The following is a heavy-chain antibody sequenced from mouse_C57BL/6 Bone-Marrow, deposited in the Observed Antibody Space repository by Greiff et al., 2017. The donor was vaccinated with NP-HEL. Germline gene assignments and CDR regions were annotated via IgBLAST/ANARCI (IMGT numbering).Heavy chain of an antibody. CDR3: TEGYYGSRSWFAY. Sequence: EVQLVESGGGLVQPGGSMKLSCVASGFTFSNYWMNWVRQSPEKGLEWVAQIRLKSDTYSTHYAESVIGRFTISRDDSKSSVYLQMNNLRAEDTGIYYCTEGYYGSRSWFAYWGQGTLVTVSA. J-gene: IGHJ3*01. V-gene: IGHV6-3*01. D-gene: IGHD1-1*01. CDR1: GFTFSNYW. CDR2: IRLKSDTYST.